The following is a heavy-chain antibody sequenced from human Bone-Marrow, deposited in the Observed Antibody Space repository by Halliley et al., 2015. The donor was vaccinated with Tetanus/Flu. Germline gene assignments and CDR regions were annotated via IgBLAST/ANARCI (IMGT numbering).Heavy chain of an antibody. D-gene: IGHD1-1*01. CDR2: ISGSGVTT. CDR3: AKDDDLN. CDR1: GFTFDNYA. V-gene: IGHV3-23*01. J-gene: IGHJ1*01. Sequence: SLRLSCAASGFTFDNYAMNWVRQAPGKGLEWVSTISGSGVTTYYADSVKGRSTISRDNSKSTLYLQMNSLRADDTAVYYCAKDDDLNWGQGTLVTVSS.